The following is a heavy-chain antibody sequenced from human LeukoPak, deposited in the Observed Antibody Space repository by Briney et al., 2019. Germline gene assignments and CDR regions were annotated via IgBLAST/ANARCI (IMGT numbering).Heavy chain of an antibody. V-gene: IGHV4-59*01. Sequence: TSETLSLTCTVSGGSISSYYWSWIRQPPGKGLEWIGYIYYSGSTNYNPSLKSRVTISVDTSKNQFSLKLSSVTAADTAVYYCASLEYSSSGHDYWGQGTLVTVSS. CDR3: ASLEYSSSGHDY. D-gene: IGHD6-6*01. J-gene: IGHJ4*02. CDR2: IYYSGST. CDR1: GGSISSYY.